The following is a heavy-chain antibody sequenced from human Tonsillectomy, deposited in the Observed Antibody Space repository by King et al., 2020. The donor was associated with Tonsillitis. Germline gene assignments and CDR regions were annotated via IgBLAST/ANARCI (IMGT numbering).Heavy chain of an antibody. D-gene: IGHD3-22*01. CDR1: GGSISSYY. Sequence: QLQESGPGLVKPSETLSLTCTVSGGSISSYYWNWIRQPPGKGLEWIGYINYSGSTNYNPSLKSRVTISVDTSKKQRSLKLSSVTASDTAVYYCARDKVGSGYYCAYGMDVWGQGTTVTVSS. CDR2: INYSGST. V-gene: IGHV4-59*01. J-gene: IGHJ6*02. CDR3: ARDKVGSGYYCAYGMDV.